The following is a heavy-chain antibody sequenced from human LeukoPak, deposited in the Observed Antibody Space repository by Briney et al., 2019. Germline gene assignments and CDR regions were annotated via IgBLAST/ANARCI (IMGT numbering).Heavy chain of an antibody. V-gene: IGHV1-2*02. CDR1: GYTFTSHG. Sequence: GASVKVSCKASGYTFTSHGISWVRQDPGQGLEWMGWINPDSGVTKYAQKYLGRVTMTRDTSISTAYMELSSLRSDDTAVYFCARDLKNYGHLGPLDYWGQGTLVTVSS. CDR3: ARDLKNYGHLGPLDY. CDR2: INPDSGVT. J-gene: IGHJ4*02. D-gene: IGHD3-10*01.